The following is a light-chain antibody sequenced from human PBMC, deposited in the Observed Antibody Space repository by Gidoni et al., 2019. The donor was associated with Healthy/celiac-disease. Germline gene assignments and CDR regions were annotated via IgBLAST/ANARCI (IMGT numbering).Light chain of an antibody. CDR1: SSDVGGYNS. Sequence: QSALTQPASVSGSPGQSITISCTGTSSDVGGYNSVSWYQQHPGKAPKLMIYEVSNRPSGVPDRFSGSKSGNTASLTISGLQAEDEADYYCSSYTSSSLYVFGTGTKVTVL. CDR3: SSYTSSSLYV. CDR2: EVS. J-gene: IGLJ1*01. V-gene: IGLV2-14*01.